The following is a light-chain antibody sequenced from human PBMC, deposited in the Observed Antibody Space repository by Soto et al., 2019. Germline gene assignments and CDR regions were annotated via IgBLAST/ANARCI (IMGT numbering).Light chain of an antibody. CDR2: AAS. CDR1: QGISSY. Sequence: AIRMTQSPSSLSASTGDRVTITCRASQGISSYLAWYQQKPGKAPKLLIYAASTLQSGVPSRFSGSGSGTDFTLTINRLQSEDFATYYCQQYYSYPRAFGGGTKVEIK. V-gene: IGKV1-8*01. CDR3: QQYYSYPRA. J-gene: IGKJ4*01.